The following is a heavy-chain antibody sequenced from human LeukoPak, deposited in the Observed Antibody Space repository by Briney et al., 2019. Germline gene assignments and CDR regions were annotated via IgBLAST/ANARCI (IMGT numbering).Heavy chain of an antibody. J-gene: IGHJ6*02. CDR3: PRVRVVGLYGMDV. Sequence: ASVKVSCKASGYTFTGYYMHWVRQAPGQGLEWMGWINPNSGGTNYAKKFQGRVTMTRDTSISTAYMELSRLRSDDTAVYYCPRVRVVGLYGMDVWGQGTTVTVSS. V-gene: IGHV1-2*02. CDR2: INPNSGGT. D-gene: IGHD2-15*01. CDR1: GYTFTGYY.